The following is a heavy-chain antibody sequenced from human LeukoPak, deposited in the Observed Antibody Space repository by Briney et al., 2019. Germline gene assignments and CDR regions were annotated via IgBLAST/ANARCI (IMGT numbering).Heavy chain of an antibody. Sequence: GRSPRLSCAASGFTFSSYAMHWVRQAPGKGLEWVAVISNDGRNKYYADSVKGRFTISRDNSKNTLYLQMNSLRAEDTAVYYCARGSPFIAVTGTGGVDYWGQGTLVTVSS. J-gene: IGHJ4*02. CDR2: ISNDGRNK. CDR3: ARGSPFIAVTGTGGVDY. CDR1: GFTFSSYA. D-gene: IGHD6-19*01. V-gene: IGHV3-30*04.